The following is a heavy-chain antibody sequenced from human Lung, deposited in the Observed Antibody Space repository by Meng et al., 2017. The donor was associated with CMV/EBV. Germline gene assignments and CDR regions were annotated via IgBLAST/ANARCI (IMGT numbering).Heavy chain of an antibody. V-gene: IGHV1-18*01. D-gene: IGHD1-26*01. Sequence: AXVXVSXKTSGYTFTGYGISWVRQAPGQGLEWMGWISTYNDDKTYVQKFQTRVTMTTDRSTSTAYMELRNLRSDDTAVYYCARDRVGEPTFDYWGQGTLVTVSS. J-gene: IGHJ4*01. CDR1: GYTFTGYG. CDR2: ISTYNDDK. CDR3: ARDRVGEPTFDY.